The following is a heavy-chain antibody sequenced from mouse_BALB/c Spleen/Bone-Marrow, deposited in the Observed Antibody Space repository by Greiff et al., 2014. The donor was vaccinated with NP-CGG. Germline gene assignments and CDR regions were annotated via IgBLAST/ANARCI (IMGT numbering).Heavy chain of an antibody. CDR1: GFTFSSFG. CDR3: VRSGSSSGYFDY. CDR2: ISSGSSTI. V-gene: IGHV5-17*02. Sequence: EVKLMESGGGLVQPGGSRKLSCAASGFTFSSFGMHWVRQAPEKGLERVAYISSGSSTIYYGDTVMGRFTISRDNPKNTLFLQMTSLRSEDTATYYCVRSGSSSGYFDYWGQGTTLTVSS. J-gene: IGHJ2*01. D-gene: IGHD1-1*01.